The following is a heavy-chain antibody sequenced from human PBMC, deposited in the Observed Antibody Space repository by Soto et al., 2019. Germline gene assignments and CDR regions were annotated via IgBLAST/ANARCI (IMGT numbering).Heavy chain of an antibody. D-gene: IGHD3-16*01. J-gene: IGHJ5*02. Sequence: QVQLVQSGAEVKKPGDSVKVSCKASGYTFSDYDINWVRQAAGPGLEWMGWMNPYSGNTGYAQKFQGRVTLTTDTSITTAYLELSSLTFEDTAIYYCARGRFRRTWFDPWGQGTLVTVSS. CDR1: GYTFSDYD. V-gene: IGHV1-8*01. CDR3: ARGRFRRTWFDP. CDR2: MNPYSGNT.